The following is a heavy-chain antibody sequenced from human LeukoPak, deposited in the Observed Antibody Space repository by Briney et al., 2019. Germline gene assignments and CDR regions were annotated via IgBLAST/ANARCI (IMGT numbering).Heavy chain of an antibody. D-gene: IGHD5-18*01. Sequence: QTGGSLRLSCAVSGFTFSSYAMSWVREAPGKGVEWVSAISGSGGSTYYADSVKGRFTISRDNSKNTLYLQMNSLRAEDTAVYYCAKAEGYSYGSFDYWGQGTLVTVSS. V-gene: IGHV3-23*01. CDR1: GFTFSSYA. J-gene: IGHJ4*02. CDR3: AKAEGYSYGSFDY. CDR2: ISGSGGST.